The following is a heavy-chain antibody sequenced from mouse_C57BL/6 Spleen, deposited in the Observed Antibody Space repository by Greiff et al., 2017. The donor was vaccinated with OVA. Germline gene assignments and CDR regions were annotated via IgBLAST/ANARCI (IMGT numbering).Heavy chain of an antibody. D-gene: IGHD2-4*01. CDR3: ARGGDYDYDYY. V-gene: IGHV1-82*01. Sequence: QVQLKESGPELVKPGASVKISCKASGYAFSSSWMNWVKPRPGKGLEWIGRIYPGDGDTNYNGKFKGKATLTADKSASTAYMQLSSLTSEDSAVYFCARGGDYDYDYYWGQGTTLTVSS. CDR1: GYAFSSSW. CDR2: IYPGDGDT. J-gene: IGHJ2*01.